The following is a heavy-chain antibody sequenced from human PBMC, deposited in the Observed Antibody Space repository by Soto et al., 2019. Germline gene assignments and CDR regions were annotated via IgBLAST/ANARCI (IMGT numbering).Heavy chain of an antibody. CDR1: GFTFSSYD. Sequence: EVQLAESGGGMVQPGGSLRLSCVASGFTFSSYDMHWVRQAPGKGLEYVSSISSNGGTTYYGNSVKGRFTISRDNSKNTLYLQMGSLRAEDMAVYYCVRRVSGNYDYWGQGTRVTASS. CDR3: VRRVSGNYDY. V-gene: IGHV3-64*01. CDR2: ISSNGGTT. D-gene: IGHD1-7*01. J-gene: IGHJ4*02.